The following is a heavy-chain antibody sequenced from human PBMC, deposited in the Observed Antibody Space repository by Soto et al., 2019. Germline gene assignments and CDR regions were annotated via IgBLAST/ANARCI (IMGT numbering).Heavy chain of an antibody. CDR2: IYPGDSDT. CDR3: ARLYYYDSSGYYPLDY. J-gene: IGHJ4*02. CDR1: GYSFTSYW. D-gene: IGHD3-22*01. Sequence: RGESLKISCKGSGYSFTSYWIGWVRQMPGKGLEWMGIIYPGDSDTRYSPSFQGQVTISADKSISTAYLQWSSLKASDTAMYYCARLYYYDSSGYYPLDYWGQGTLVTVSS. V-gene: IGHV5-51*01.